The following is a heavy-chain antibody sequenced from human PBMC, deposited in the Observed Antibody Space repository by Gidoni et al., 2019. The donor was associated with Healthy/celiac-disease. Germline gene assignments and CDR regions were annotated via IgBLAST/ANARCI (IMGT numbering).Heavy chain of an antibody. Sequence: QMQLVQSGSELKKPGASVKVSCKASGYTFTSYAMNWVRQAPGQGLEWMGWSNTNTGNPTYAQGFTGRFGFSLDNSVSTAYLQISSLKVEDTAVYYCARDANFDWLFRFVFDYWGQGTLVTVSS. CDR1: GYTFTSYA. D-gene: IGHD3-9*01. CDR2: SNTNTGNP. J-gene: IGHJ4*02. V-gene: IGHV7-4-1*02. CDR3: ARDANFDWLFRFVFDY.